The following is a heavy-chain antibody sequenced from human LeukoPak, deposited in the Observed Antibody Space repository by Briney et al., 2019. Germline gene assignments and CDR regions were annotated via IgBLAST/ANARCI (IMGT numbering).Heavy chain of an antibody. V-gene: IGHV3-30*02. CDR1: GFTFSSYG. J-gene: IGHJ6*02. Sequence: TGGSLRLSCAASGFTFSSYGMHWVRQAPGKGLEWVAFIRYDGSNKYYADSVKGRFTISRDNSKNTLYLQMNSLRAEDTAVYYCARENYYGSGSSYYYYGMDVWGQGTTVTVSS. D-gene: IGHD3-10*01. CDR3: ARENYYGSGSSYYYYGMDV. CDR2: IRYDGSNK.